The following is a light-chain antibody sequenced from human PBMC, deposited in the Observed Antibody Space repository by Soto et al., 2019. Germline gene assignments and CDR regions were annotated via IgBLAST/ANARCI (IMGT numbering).Light chain of an antibody. CDR3: QMYNSASPST. CDR1: QGISND. Sequence: DIQMTQSPSSLSASVGDRVTITCRASQGISNDLAWYQQKPGKVPKLLIYAASTLQSGVPSRFSGSGSGTDFTLTISSLQPEDVAAYYCQMYNSASPSTFGQGTRLEIK. J-gene: IGKJ5*01. V-gene: IGKV1-27*01. CDR2: AAS.